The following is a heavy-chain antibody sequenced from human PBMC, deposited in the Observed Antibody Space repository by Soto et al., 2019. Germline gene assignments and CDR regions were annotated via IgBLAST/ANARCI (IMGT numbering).Heavy chain of an antibody. CDR3: ARGHGDYDPTLAFDI. J-gene: IGHJ3*02. Sequence: ASVKVSCKASGGTFSSYAISWARQAPGQGLEWMGWMNPNSGNTGYAQKFQGRVTMTRNTSISTAYMELSSLRSEDTAVYYCARGHGDYDPTLAFDIWGQGTVVTVSS. D-gene: IGHD4-17*01. V-gene: IGHV1-8*02. CDR1: GGTFSSYA. CDR2: MNPNSGNT.